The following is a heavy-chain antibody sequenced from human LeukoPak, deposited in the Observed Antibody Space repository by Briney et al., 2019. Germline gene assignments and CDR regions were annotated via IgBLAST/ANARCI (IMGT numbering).Heavy chain of an antibody. CDR2: INHSGST. D-gene: IGHD2-15*01. CDR3: ARLVGGRIDY. CDR1: GGSFSGYY. V-gene: IGHV4-34*01. J-gene: IGHJ4*02. Sequence: SETLSLTCAVYGGSFSGYYWSWIRQPPGKGLEWIGEINHSGSTNYNPSLKSRVTMSVDTSKNQFSRKLSSVTAADTAVYYCARLVGGRIDYWGQGTLVTVSS.